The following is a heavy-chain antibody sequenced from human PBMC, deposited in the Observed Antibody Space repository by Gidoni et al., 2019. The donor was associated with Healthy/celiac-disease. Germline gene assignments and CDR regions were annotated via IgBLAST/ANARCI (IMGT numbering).Heavy chain of an antibody. CDR1: GGTFSSYG. CDR3: ARQGVNWFDP. J-gene: IGHJ5*02. CDR2: IIPIFGTA. Sequence: QVQLVQSGAEVKKHGSSVKVSCKASGGTFSSYGISWVRQAPGQGLEWMGGIIPIFGTANDAQKFQGRVTITADKSTSTAYMELTSLRSEDTAVYYCARQGVNWFDPWGQGTLVTVSS. D-gene: IGHD3-16*01. V-gene: IGHV1-69*06.